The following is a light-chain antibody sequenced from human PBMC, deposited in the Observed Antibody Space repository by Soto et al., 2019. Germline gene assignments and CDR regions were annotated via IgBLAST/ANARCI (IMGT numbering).Light chain of an antibody. CDR3: CSYAGSYTSWV. V-gene: IGLV2-11*01. CDR1: SSDVGGYNY. CDR2: DVR. J-gene: IGLJ3*02. Sequence: QSALTQPRSVSGSPGQSVTISCTGTSSDVGGYNYVSWYQQHPGKAPKLMIYDVRKRPSGVPDRFSGSKSGNTASLTISGLQAEDEADYYCCSYAGSYTSWVFGGGTKLTVL.